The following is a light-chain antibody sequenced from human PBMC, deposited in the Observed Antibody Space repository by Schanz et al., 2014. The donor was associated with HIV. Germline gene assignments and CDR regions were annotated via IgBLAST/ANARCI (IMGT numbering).Light chain of an antibody. V-gene: IGLV2-8*01. J-gene: IGLJ2*01. CDR2: EVN. CDR3: SSYAGTTTFVV. Sequence: QSVLTQPPSASGSPGQSVTISCTGTSNDVGGYDFVSWYQQHPGKAPKLMIFEVNYRPSGVPDRFSGSKSGNAASLTISGLQAEDEADYYCSSYAGTTTFVVFGGGTKLTVL. CDR1: SNDVGGYDF.